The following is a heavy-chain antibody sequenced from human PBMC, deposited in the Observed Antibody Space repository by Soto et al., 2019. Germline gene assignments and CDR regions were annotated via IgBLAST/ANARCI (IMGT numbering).Heavy chain of an antibody. CDR3: PLLPFYFDSGDYYPLHS. CDR2: TTHRGRT. V-gene: IGHV4-34*01. D-gene: IGHD3-22*01. Sequence: PSETLSLTCAVHGGSFSGYYWMWIRQPPGKGLEWVGDTTHRGRTTYNTSLESRITLSLDTSKNEFSLTLSSVTAADTPVYYCPLLPFYFDSGDYYPLHSWGQGSLVTVS. CDR1: GGSFSGYY. J-gene: IGHJ4*02.